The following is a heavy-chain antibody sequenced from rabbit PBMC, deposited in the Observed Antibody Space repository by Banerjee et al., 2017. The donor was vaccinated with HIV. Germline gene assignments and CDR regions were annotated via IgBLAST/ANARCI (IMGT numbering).Heavy chain of an antibody. CDR1: GFSFSSSCY. D-gene: IGHD6-1*01. CDR3: ARSGYVSYGYATGFTL. V-gene: IGHV1S40*01. Sequence: QSLEESGGDLVKPGASLTLTCTASGFSFSSSCYMCWVRQAPGKGLEWIACIYTGDGNTYYASWAKGRFTISKTSSTTVTLQMTSLTAADTATYFCARSGYVSYGYATGFTLWGPGTLVT. CDR2: IYTGDGNT. J-gene: IGHJ4*01.